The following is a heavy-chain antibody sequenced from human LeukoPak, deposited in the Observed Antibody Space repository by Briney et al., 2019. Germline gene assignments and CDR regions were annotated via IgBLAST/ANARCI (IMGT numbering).Heavy chain of an antibody. D-gene: IGHD5-12*01. CDR1: GGSSSSYY. V-gene: IGHV4-59*01. J-gene: IGHJ5*02. CDR3: ARGSITQGWFDP. Sequence: SETLSLTCTVSGGSSSSYYWSWIRQPPGKGLEWIGYIYYSGSTNYNPSLKSRVTISVDTSKNQFSLKLSSVTAADTAVYYCARGSITQGWFDPWGQGTLVTVSS. CDR2: IYYSGST.